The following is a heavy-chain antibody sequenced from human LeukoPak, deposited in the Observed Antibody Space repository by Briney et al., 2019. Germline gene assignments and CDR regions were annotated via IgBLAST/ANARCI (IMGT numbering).Heavy chain of an antibody. CDR1: GYTFTSYG. Sequence: ASVKVSCKASGYTFTSYGISWVRQAPGQGLEWMGWISAYNGNTNYAQKLQGRVTMTTDTSTSTAYMELRSLRSDDTAVYYCARVYSHTITMVRGVIGGWGQGTVVTVSS. V-gene: IGHV1-18*01. CDR2: ISAYNGNT. CDR3: ARVYSHTITMVRGVIGG. D-gene: IGHD3-10*01. J-gene: IGHJ4*02.